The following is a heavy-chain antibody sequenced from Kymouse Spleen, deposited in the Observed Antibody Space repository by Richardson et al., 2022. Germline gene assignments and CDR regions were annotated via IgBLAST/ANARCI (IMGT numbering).Heavy chain of an antibody. Sequence: QVQLQQWGAGLLKPSETLSLTCAVYGGSFSGYYWSWIRQPPGKGLEWIGEINHSGSTNYNPSLKSRVTISVDTSKNQFSLKLSSVTAADTAVYYCARGKGYCSSTSCYVCDYWGQGTLVTVSS. D-gene: IGHD2-2*02. CDR2: INHSGST. CDR1: GGSFSGYY. CDR3: ARGKGYCSSTSCYVCDY. J-gene: IGHJ4*02. V-gene: IGHV4-34*01.